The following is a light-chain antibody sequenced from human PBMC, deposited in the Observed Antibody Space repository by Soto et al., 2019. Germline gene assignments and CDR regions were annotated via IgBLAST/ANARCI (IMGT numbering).Light chain of an antibody. J-gene: IGLJ3*02. CDR3: AAWEDSLSSWV. CDR2: SSN. Sequence: QSVLTQPPSASETPGQRVTISCSGSSSNIGSNYVCWYQQLPGTAPKLLIYSSNQRPSGVPERFSGSKSGTSASLAISRLRSEDEADYYCAAWEDSLSSWVFGGGTKVTVL. CDR1: SSNIGSNY. V-gene: IGLV1-47*02.